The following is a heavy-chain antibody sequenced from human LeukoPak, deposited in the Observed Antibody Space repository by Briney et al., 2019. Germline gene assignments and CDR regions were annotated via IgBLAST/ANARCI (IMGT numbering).Heavy chain of an antibody. J-gene: IGHJ3*02. CDR2: IYYSGST. D-gene: IGHD2-15*01. CDR3: ARDQTSGYCSGGSCSYDAFDI. Sequence: SSETLSLTCTVSGGSISSYYWSWIRQPPGKGLEWIGYIYYSGSTNYNPSLKSRVTISVDTSKNQFSLKLSSVTAADTAVYYCARDQTSGYCSGGSCSYDAFDIWGQGTMVTVSS. CDR1: GGSISSYY. V-gene: IGHV4-59*01.